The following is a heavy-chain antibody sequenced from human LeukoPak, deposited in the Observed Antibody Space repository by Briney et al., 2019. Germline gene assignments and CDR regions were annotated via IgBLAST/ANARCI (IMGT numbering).Heavy chain of an antibody. CDR2: INHSGST. CDR1: GGSFSGYY. V-gene: IGHV4-34*01. J-gene: IGHJ5*02. CDR3: ARARIMITFGGVGWFDP. Sequence: SETLSLTCAVYGGSFSGYYWSWIRQPPWKGLEWIGAINHSGSTNYNPSLKSRVTISVDTSKNQFSLKLSSVTAADTAVYYCARARIMITFGGVGWFDPWGQGTLVTVSS. D-gene: IGHD3-16*01.